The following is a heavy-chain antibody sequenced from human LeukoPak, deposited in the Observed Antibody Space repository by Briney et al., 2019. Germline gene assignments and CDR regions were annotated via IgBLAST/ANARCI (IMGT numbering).Heavy chain of an antibody. CDR3: SRESGPFCPFGY. CDR2: ISLAGQT. J-gene: IGHJ4*02. Sequence: SETLSLTCGVSGGSISGTNWWSWVRQPPGQGLEWIGEISLAGQTNYNPSLNGRVTMSLDKSSDQLSLHLTSVTAADTATYYCSRESGPFCPFGYWGQGTLVIVSS. CDR1: GGSISGTNW. D-gene: IGHD1-26*01. V-gene: IGHV4/OR15-8*02.